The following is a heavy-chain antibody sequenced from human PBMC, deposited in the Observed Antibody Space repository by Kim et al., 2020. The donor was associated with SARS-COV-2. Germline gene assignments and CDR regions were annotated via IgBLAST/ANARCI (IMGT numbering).Heavy chain of an antibody. Sequence: VKGRFTISRDNFQNTLYLQMNSVRAEDTAVYFCARDINCGGDCFGGGFDYWGQGTLVTVSS. D-gene: IGHD2-21*02. CDR3: ARDINCGGDCFGGGFDY. V-gene: IGHV3-30*01. J-gene: IGHJ4*02.